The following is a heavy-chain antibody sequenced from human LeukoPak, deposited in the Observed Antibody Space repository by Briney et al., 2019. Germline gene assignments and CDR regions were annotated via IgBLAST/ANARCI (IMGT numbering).Heavy chain of an antibody. CDR1: CGSNSSGGYY. D-gene: IGHD3-22*01. V-gene: IGHV4-31*03. CDR3: ARENDSSGYYRFDY. J-gene: IGHJ4*02. CDR2: SYYSGST. Sequence: LSLTCTVSCGSNSSGGYYCSWIRQHPGKGLEWMGYSYYSGSTYYNPSLKSRVTISVDTSKNQFSLKLSSVTATDTAVYYCARENDSSGYYRFDYWGQGTLVTVSS.